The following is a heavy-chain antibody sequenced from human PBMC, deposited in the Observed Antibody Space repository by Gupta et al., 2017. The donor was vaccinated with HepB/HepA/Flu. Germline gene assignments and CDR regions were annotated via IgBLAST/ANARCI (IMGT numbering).Heavy chain of an antibody. D-gene: IGHD2-2*01. CDR3: VRLGYCSSANCYFDF. V-gene: IGHV4-39*01. Sequence: QLQVQESGPGLVQLSETLSISCSVSGGSISRGPYYLGWVRQPPGKGLDWIGSFHYSGSTYYNPSLGSRVIISVDTSKNSFSLNLRLVTAADTAVYYCVRLGYCSSANCYFDFWGRGTLVTVSS. J-gene: IGHJ4*02. CDR2: FHYSGST. CDR1: GGSISRGPYY.